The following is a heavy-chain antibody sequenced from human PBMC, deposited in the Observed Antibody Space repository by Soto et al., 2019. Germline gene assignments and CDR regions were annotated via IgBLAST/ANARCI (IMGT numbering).Heavy chain of an antibody. CDR2: ISDSGGSK. CDR1: GFTFSSYA. V-gene: IGHV3-23*01. J-gene: IGHJ6*02. Sequence: GGSLRLSCAASGFTFSSYAMSWVRQAPGKGLKWFSTISDSGGSKYYADSVKGRFTISRDISKNTLYMQMNILIAEVMAVYYCPITIIVHGMVVWGQGTTVTVSS. D-gene: IGHD3-22*01. CDR3: PITIIVHGMVV.